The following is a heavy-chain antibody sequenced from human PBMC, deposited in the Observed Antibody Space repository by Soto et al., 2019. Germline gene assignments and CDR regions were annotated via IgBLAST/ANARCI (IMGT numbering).Heavy chain of an antibody. V-gene: IGHV3-33*01. CDR2: IWYDGSNK. J-gene: IGHJ4*02. CDR3: AREEYSSSSGGKWVFDY. CDR1: GFTFSSYG. Sequence: GGSLRLSCAASGFTFSSYGMHWVRQAPGKGLEWVAVIWYDGSNKYYADSVKGRFTISRDNSKNTLYLQMNSLRAEDTAVYYCAREEYSSSSGGKWVFDYWGQGTLVTSPQ. D-gene: IGHD6-6*01.